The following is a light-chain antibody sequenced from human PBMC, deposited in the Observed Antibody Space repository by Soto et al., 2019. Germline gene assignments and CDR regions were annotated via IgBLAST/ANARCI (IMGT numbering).Light chain of an antibody. V-gene: IGKV1-9*01. CDR1: QGISSY. CDR2: AAS. J-gene: IGKJ4*01. Sequence: IQLTQSPSSLSASVGDRVIITCRASQGISSYLAWYQQEPGKAPKLLIYAASTLQSGVPSRFSGSGSGTEFTLTISSLQPDDFATYYCQQYNSYPLTFGGGTKVDIK. CDR3: QQYNSYPLT.